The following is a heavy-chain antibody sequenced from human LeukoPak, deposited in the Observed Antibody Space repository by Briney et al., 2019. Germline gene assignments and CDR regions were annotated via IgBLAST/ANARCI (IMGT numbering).Heavy chain of an antibody. Sequence: GGSLRLSCAASGFTFSSYAMTWVRQAPGKGLEWVSWISGSGDYTYYVDSVKGRFTISRDNSKNTLYLQMNSLRAEDTAVYYCARGRNYYGSSGYWFAFDYWGQGTLVTVSS. CDR3: ARGRNYYGSSGYWFAFDY. CDR1: GFTFSSYA. D-gene: IGHD3-22*01. CDR2: ISGSGDYT. V-gene: IGHV3-23*01. J-gene: IGHJ4*02.